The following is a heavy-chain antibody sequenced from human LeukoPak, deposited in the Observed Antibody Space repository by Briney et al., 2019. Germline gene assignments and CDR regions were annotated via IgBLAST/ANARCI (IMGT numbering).Heavy chain of an antibody. D-gene: IGHD3-16*02. CDR2: IYYSGST. Sequence: SETLSLTCTVSGGSISSSSYYWGWICQPPGQGLEWIGSIYYSGSTYYNPSLKSRVTISVDTAKNQFSLKLSSVTAADTAVYYCARHGVWGSYRFDYWGQGTLGTVSS. J-gene: IGHJ4*02. CDR3: ARHGVWGSYRFDY. CDR1: GGSISSSSYY. V-gene: IGHV4-39*01.